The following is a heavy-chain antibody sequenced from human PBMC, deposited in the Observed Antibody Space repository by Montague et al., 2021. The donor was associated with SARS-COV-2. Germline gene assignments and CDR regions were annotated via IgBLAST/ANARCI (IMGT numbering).Heavy chain of an antibody. CDR2: IHHGGST. J-gene: IGHJ6*03. CDR3: ARLGDGVVPSPILGVGPYYSYYYMDV. V-gene: IGHV4-34*01. CDR1: GGSFSTYS. D-gene: IGHD3-10*01. Sequence: SETLSLTCAVHGGSFSTYSWNWIRQPAGKGLEWIGEIHHGGSTNXSPSLKSRVTISADTSKNQFSLKLTSVAAADTAVYYCARLGDGVVPSPILGVGPYYSYYYMDVWGKGTTVTVSS.